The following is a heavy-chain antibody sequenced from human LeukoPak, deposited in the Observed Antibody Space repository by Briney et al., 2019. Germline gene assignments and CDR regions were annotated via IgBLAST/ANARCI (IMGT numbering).Heavy chain of an antibody. Sequence: SETLSLTCTVSGGSISSSSYYWGWIRQPPGKGLEWIGSIYYSGSTYYNPSLKSRVTISVDTSKNQFSLKLSSVTAADTTVYYCARHPKWEVNYFDYWGQGTLVTVSS. J-gene: IGHJ4*02. D-gene: IGHD1-26*01. CDR1: GGSISSSSYY. CDR3: ARHPKWEVNYFDY. CDR2: IYYSGST. V-gene: IGHV4-39*01.